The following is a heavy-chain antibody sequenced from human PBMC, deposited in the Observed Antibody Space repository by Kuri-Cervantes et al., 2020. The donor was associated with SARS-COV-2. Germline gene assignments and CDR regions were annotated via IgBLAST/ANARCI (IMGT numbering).Heavy chain of an antibody. CDR3: ASSRSITIFGVVINYHYGMDV. J-gene: IGHJ6*02. D-gene: IGHD3-3*01. V-gene: IGHV1-8*01. Sequence: ASVKVSCKASGYTFTSYDINWVRQATGQGLEWMGWMNPNSGNTGYAQKFQGRVTMTRNTSISTAYMELSSLRSEDTAVYYCASSRSITIFGVVINYHYGMDVWGQGTTVTVSS. CDR1: GYTFTSYD. CDR2: MNPNSGNT.